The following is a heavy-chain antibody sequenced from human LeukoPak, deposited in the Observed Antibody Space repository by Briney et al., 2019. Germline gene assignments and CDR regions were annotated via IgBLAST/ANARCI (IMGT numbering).Heavy chain of an antibody. Sequence: GGSLRLSCAASGFTFSSYEMNWVRQAPGKGLEWVSYISSSGSTIYYADPVKGRFTISRDNAKNSLYLQMNSLRAEDTAVYYCAREPLYGSVDWGQGTLVTVSS. V-gene: IGHV3-48*03. J-gene: IGHJ4*02. CDR2: ISSSGSTI. CDR3: AREPLYGSVD. CDR1: GFTFSSYE. D-gene: IGHD3-10*01.